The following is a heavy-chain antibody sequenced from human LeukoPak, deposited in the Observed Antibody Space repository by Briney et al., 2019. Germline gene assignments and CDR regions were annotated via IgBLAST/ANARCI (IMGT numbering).Heavy chain of an antibody. D-gene: IGHD3-9*01. CDR2: INHSGST. CDR3: ARRAKLRYFDWLLDY. Sequence: SETLSLTCTVSGGSISSGGYYWSWIRQPPGKGLEWIGEINHSGSTNYNPSLKSRVTISVDTSKNQFSLKLSSVTAADTAVYYCARRAKLRYFDWLLDYWGQGTLVTVSS. CDR1: GGSISSGGYY. V-gene: IGHV4-39*07. J-gene: IGHJ4*02.